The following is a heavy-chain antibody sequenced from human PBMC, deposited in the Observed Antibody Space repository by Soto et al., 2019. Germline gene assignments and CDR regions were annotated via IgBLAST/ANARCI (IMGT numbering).Heavy chain of an antibody. CDR2: MKQDGSEI. J-gene: IGHJ4*02. CDR1: GFTFSNHW. CDR3: ARDPGISSGCYYFDY. V-gene: IGHV3-7*05. D-gene: IGHD6-19*01. Sequence: EVHLVESGGGLVQSGGSLRLSCAASGFTFSNHWMTWVRQAPGKGLEWVASMKQDGSEIYYGDSVKGRFTISRDNAKNSLFLQLNSLRAEDTAMYYCARDPGISSGCYYFDYWGQGTLVTVSS.